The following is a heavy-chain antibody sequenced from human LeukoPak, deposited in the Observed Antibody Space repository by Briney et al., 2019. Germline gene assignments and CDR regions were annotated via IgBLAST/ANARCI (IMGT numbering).Heavy chain of an antibody. Sequence: PSETLSLTCTVSGGSISSYYWSWIRQPPGKGLEWIGYIYYSGSTNYNPSLKSRVTISVDTSKNQFSLKLSSVTAADTAVYYCARGPRYCSGGSCYRGEDYWGQGTLVTVSS. CDR2: IYYSGST. J-gene: IGHJ4*02. V-gene: IGHV4-59*01. CDR3: ARGPRYCSGGSCYRGEDY. D-gene: IGHD2-15*01. CDR1: GGSISSYY.